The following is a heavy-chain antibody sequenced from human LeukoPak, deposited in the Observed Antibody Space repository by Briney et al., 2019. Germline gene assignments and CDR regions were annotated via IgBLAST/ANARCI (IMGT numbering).Heavy chain of an antibody. CDR3: ARDGVAAGLYFDL. CDR2: INQDGSEK. CDR1: GFTFSTYW. Sequence: GGSLRLSCAASGFTFSTYWMSWVRQAPGKGLEWVASINQDGSEKYYVDSVKGRFTISRDNAQNSLYLQMSYLRAEDTAMFYCARDGVAAGLYFDLWGQGTLVTVSS. D-gene: IGHD6-13*01. J-gene: IGHJ4*02. V-gene: IGHV3-7*01.